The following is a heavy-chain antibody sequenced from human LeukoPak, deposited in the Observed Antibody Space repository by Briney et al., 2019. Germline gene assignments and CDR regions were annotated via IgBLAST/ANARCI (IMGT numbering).Heavy chain of an antibody. D-gene: IGHD3-22*01. CDR1: GYSISSGHY. CDR3: ARAGTNLGYYDY. CDR2: IFHSGST. V-gene: IGHV4-38-2*02. Sequence: PSETLSLTCTVSGYSISSGHYWAWIRPSPEKGLEWIASIFHSGSTYYNHSLKSRVTTSADTSKNEFSLKLSSVTAADTAVYYCARAGTNLGYYDYWGQGTLVTVSS. J-gene: IGHJ4*02.